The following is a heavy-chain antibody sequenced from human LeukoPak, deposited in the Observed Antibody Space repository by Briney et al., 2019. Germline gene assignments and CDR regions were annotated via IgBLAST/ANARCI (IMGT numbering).Heavy chain of an antibody. V-gene: IGHV1-3*01. CDR1: GYTFTSYA. J-gene: IGHJ4*02. CDR2: INAGNGNT. D-gene: IGHD4-17*01. Sequence: ASVKVSCKASGYTFTSYAMHWVRQAPGQRLEWMGWINAGNGNTKYSQKFQGRVTITRDTSASTAYMELSSLRSEDTAVYYCATSSPGGYGDYPFDYWGQGTLVTVSS. CDR3: ATSSPGGYGDYPFDY.